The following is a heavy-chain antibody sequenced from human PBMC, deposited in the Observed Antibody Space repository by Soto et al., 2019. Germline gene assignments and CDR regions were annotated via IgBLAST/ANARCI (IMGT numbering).Heavy chain of an antibody. CDR3: ARGDYGDYDYYGMDV. CDR2: INHSGST. V-gene: IGHV4-34*01. D-gene: IGHD4-17*01. CDR1: GGSFIGYY. J-gene: IGHJ6*02. Sequence: SETLSLTCAVYGGSFIGYYWSWILQPPWKGLEWIGEINHSGSTNYNPSLKSRVTISVDTSKNQFSLKLSSVTAADTAVYYCARGDYGDYDYYGMDVWGQGTTVTVSS.